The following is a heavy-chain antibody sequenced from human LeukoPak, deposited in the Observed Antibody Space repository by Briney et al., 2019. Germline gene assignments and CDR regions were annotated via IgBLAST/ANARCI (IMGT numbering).Heavy chain of an antibody. CDR3: AREDTIVLMVYAMDY. V-gene: IGHV3-21*01. D-gene: IGHD2-8*01. CDR2: ISSSSSYI. Sequence: GGSLGLSCAASGFTFSSYWMSWVRQAPGKGLEWVSSISSSSSYIYYADSVKGRFTISRDNAKNSLYLQMNSLRAEDTAVYYCAREDTIVLMVYAMDYWGQGTLVTVSS. CDR1: GFTFSSYW. J-gene: IGHJ4*02.